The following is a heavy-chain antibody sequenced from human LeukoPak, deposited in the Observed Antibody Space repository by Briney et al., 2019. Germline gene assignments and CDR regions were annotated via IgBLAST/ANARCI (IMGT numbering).Heavy chain of an antibody. Sequence: GESLQISFQGSGYRFTSHWIAWVRPMPGKGLAWMAIIHPGDSNTRYSPSLQGQVTISADKSISTAFLQWSSLKASDTAMYYCARRVYIDSSGFFFDDGGQGTRVTVSS. CDR2: IHPGDSNT. V-gene: IGHV5-51*01. CDR3: ARRVYIDSSGFFFDD. J-gene: IGHJ4*02. D-gene: IGHD3-22*01. CDR1: GYRFTSHW.